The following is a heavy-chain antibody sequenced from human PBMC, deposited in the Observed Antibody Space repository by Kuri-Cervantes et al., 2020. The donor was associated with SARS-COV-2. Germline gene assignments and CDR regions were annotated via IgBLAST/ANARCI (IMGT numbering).Heavy chain of an antibody. CDR2: TYYRSKWYH. CDR1: GDSVSSNSAG. V-gene: IGHV6-1*01. Sequence: SCAISGDSVSSNSAGWNWIRQSPSRGLEWLGRTYYRSKWYHDYAVSVKSQIIINPDTSKNQFSLQLSSVTPEDTAVYYCARVTTGTLDYWGQGTLVTVSS. CDR3: ARVTTGTLDY. J-gene: IGHJ4*02. D-gene: IGHD1-1*01.